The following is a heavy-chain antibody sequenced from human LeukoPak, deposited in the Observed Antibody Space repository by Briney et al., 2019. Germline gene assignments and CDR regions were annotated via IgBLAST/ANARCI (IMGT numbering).Heavy chain of an antibody. CDR3: ARDFGGFDP. CDR1: GYSFDSYA. CDR2: INTNTGKP. J-gene: IGHJ5*02. V-gene: IGHV7-4-1*02. D-gene: IGHD3-10*01. Sequence: ASVKVSCKAFGYSFDSYAISWVRQAPGHGLEWMGWINTNTGKPTYAQGFRGRLVFSLDTSVSTAYPQISGLKAEDTAVYFCARDFGGFDPWGQGTQVTVSS.